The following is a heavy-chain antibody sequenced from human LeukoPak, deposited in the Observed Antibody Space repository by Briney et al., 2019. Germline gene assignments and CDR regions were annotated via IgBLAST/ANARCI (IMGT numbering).Heavy chain of an antibody. Sequence: SETLSLTCTVSGGSISSYYWSWLRQPPGKGLEWIGYIYYSGSTNYNPSLKSRVTISVDTSKNQFSLKLSSVTAADTAVYYCARDRDHYYWGQGTLVTVSS. CDR3: ARDRDHYY. CDR1: GGSISSYY. V-gene: IGHV4-59*01. CDR2: IYYSGST. J-gene: IGHJ4*02. D-gene: IGHD3-10*01.